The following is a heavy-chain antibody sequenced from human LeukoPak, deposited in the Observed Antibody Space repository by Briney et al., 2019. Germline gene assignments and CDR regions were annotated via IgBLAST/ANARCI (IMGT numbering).Heavy chain of an antibody. Sequence: PSETPSLTCSVSDDSITMYYWTWIRQPPGKGLEWIGYVDHTGSTNFNPSLNGRVSISRDTTKNLFSLRLRSVTAADTAVYFCARGRVSSSTWYSTYYYYFYMDVWGKGTTVTVS. D-gene: IGHD1-1*01. CDR2: VDHTGST. J-gene: IGHJ6*03. CDR1: DDSITMYY. V-gene: IGHV4-59*01. CDR3: ARGRVSSSTWYSTYYYYFYMDV.